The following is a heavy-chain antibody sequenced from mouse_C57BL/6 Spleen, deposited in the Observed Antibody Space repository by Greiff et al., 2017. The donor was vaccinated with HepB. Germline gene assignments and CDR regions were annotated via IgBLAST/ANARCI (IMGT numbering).Heavy chain of an antibody. Sequence: VQLQQPGAELVKPGASVKLSCKASGYTFTSYWMQWVKQRPGQGLEWMGEIDPSDGYTNYNQKFKGKATLTVGTSSSTAYMQLSSLTSEDSAVYYRATYYYGGSYYWGQGTTLTVSS. J-gene: IGHJ2*01. V-gene: IGHV1-50*01. D-gene: IGHD1-1*01. CDR2: IDPSDGYT. CDR3: ATYYYGGSYY. CDR1: GYTFTSYW.